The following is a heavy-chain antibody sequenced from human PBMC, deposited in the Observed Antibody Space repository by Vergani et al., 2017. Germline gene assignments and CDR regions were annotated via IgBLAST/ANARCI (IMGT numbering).Heavy chain of an antibody. V-gene: IGHV1-2*02. CDR3: ARVGTSSNRDYFDY. D-gene: IGHD2-2*01. J-gene: IGHJ4*02. CDR2: INPNSGGT. Sequence: QVQLVQSGAEVKKPGASVKVSCKASGYTFTDYFMHWVRQAPGQGLEWMGWINPNSGGTNYAQQFQGRVTMTRDTTISTAYMELSNQRSDDTAVYYCARVGTSSNRDYFDYWGQGTLVTVSS. CDR1: GYTFTDYF.